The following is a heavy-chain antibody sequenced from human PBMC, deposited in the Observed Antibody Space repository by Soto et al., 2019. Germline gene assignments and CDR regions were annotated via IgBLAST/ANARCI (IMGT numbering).Heavy chain of an antibody. CDR1: GGSISSSSYY. CDR3: ASPYGSGSYAFDY. D-gene: IGHD3-10*01. CDR2: IYYSGNT. Sequence: PETLTLTCPVSGGSISSSSYYWGWIRQPPVKGLEWIGSIYYSGNTYYNLSLKSRVTISVDTSKNQFSLKLSSVTAADTAVYYCASPYGSGSYAFDYWGQGIQVTVSS. V-gene: IGHV4-39*01. J-gene: IGHJ4*02.